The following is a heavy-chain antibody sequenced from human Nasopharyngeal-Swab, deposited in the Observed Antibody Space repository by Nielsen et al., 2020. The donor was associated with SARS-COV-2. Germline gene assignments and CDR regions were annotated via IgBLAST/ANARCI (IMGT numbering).Heavy chain of an antibody. V-gene: IGHV4-61*02. J-gene: IGHJ6*02. CDR3: ARGRVVPAASRYGMDV. CDR1: GGSISSGSYY. D-gene: IGHD2-2*01. CDR2: IYTSGST. Sequence: SETLSLTCTVSGGSISSGSYYWSWIRQPAGKGLEWIGRIYTSGSTNYNPSLKSRVTISVDTSKNQFSLKLSSVTAADTAVYYCARGRVVPAASRYGMDVWGQGTTVIVSS.